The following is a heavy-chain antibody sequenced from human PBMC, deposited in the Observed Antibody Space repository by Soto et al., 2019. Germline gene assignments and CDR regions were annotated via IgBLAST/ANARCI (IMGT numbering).Heavy chain of an antibody. CDR3: ATVFSATRNTPFDY. Sequence: ASVKVSCKVSGYTPTELSMHWVRQAPGKGLEWIGGFDPEDGETIYAQKFQGRVTMTEDTSTDTAYMELSSLRSEDTAVYYCATVFSATRNTPFDYWGQGTLVTVSS. V-gene: IGHV1-24*01. CDR1: GYTPTELS. D-gene: IGHD2-15*01. CDR2: FDPEDGET. J-gene: IGHJ4*02.